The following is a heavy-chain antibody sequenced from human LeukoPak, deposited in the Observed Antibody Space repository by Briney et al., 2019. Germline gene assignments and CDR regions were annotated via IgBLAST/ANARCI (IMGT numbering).Heavy chain of an antibody. CDR2: ISYIGST. D-gene: IGHD4-17*01. V-gene: IGHV4-59*11. J-gene: IGHJ3*02. CDR1: TDSISSHY. Sequence: PSETLSLTCAVSTDSISSHYWSWIRQPPGKGLEWIGYISYIGSTNYNPSLKSRVTISIDTSKNHFSLKLRSVTAADTAVYYCARDLITVTKGFDIWGQGTMVSVSS. CDR3: ARDLITVTKGFDI.